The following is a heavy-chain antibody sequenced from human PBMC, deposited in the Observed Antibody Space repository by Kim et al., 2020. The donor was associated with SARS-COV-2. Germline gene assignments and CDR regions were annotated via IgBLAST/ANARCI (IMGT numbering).Heavy chain of an antibody. CDR3: ARGGRWFGELLGPNY. V-gene: IGHV3-21*01. Sequence: GGSLRLSCAASGFTSSSYSMNWVRQAPGKGLEWVSSISSSSSYIYYADSVKGRFTISRDNAKNSLYLQMNSLRAEDTAVYYCARGGRWFGELLGPNYWGQGTLVTVSS. CDR2: ISSSSSYI. D-gene: IGHD3-10*01. CDR1: GFTSSSYS. J-gene: IGHJ4*02.